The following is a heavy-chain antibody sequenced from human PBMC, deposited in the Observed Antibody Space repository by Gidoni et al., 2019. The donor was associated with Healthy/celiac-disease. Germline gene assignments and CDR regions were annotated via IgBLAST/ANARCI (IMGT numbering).Heavy chain of an antibody. CDR3: ARDGGHIVVPKGKRFPPPDAFDI. J-gene: IGHJ3*02. CDR2: T. V-gene: IGHV4-31*02. Sequence: TYYNPSLKSRVTISVDTSKNQFSLKLSSVTAADTAVYYCARDGGHIVVPKGKRFPPPDAFDIWGQGTMVTVSS. D-gene: IGHD2-21*01.